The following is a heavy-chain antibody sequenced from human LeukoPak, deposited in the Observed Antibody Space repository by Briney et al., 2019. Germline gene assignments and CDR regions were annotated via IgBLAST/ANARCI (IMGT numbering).Heavy chain of an antibody. D-gene: IGHD4-17*01. V-gene: IGHV3-30*02. CDR1: GFTFSTCG. CDR2: IRYDGRNK. Sequence: GGSLRLSCAASGFTFSTCGMHWVRQAPGKGLEWVAFIRYDGRNKYHADSVKGRFTISRDNSKNTLYLQMNSLRAEDTAVYYCARETDYGDLSGRVGFDPWGQGTLVTVSS. CDR3: ARETDYGDLSGRVGFDP. J-gene: IGHJ5*02.